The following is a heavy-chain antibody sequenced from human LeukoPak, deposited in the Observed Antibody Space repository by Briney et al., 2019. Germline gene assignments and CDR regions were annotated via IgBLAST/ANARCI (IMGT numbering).Heavy chain of an antibody. CDR2: FDPENGET. D-gene: IGHD3-22*01. V-gene: IGHV1-24*01. CDR3: ATVLHYYVSSCYSLVRGINSSWFDS. J-gene: IGHJ5*01. Sequence: ASVKVSCKVSGYTLTELSMHWVRQAPGKGLEWMGGFDPENGETNYAQKFQGRVTMTKDTSTNTAYMELSSLRSEDTAVYYCATVLHYYVSSCYSLVRGINSSWFDSWGQGTLVTVSS. CDR1: GYTLTELS.